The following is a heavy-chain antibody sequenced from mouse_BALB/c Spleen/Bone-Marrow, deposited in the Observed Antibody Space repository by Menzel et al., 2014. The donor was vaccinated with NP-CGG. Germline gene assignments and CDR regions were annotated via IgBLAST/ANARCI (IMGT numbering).Heavy chain of an antibody. V-gene: IGHV1-82*01. Sequence: VQLQQSGPELVKPGASVKISCKASGYASSSSWMNWVKQRPGQGLEWIGRIYPGDGDTNYNGKFKGKATLTADKSSSTAYMQLSSLTSVDSAVYFCARRGGNPSFDYWGQGTTLTVSS. J-gene: IGHJ2*01. CDR2: IYPGDGDT. CDR1: GYASSSSW. D-gene: IGHD2-1*01. CDR3: ARRGGNPSFDY.